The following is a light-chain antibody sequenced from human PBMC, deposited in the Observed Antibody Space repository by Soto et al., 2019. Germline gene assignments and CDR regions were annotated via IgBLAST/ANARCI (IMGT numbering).Light chain of an antibody. CDR1: QGISTW. J-gene: IGKJ2*01. Sequence: DIQMTPSPSSVSASVGDRVTITCRARQGISTWLAWFQQKPGKAPKLLIYSTSTLQSGVPARFRGSGAGTDFPLTITSLRPEDFATYYCQHAHSFPYPLGRGTKLEL. CDR2: STS. V-gene: IGKV1D-12*01. CDR3: QHAHSFPYP.